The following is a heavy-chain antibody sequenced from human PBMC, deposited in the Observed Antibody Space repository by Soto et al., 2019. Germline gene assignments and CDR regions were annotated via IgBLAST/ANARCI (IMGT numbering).Heavy chain of an antibody. CDR2: IKQDGSEK. CDR1: GFTFSSYW. J-gene: IGHJ3*02. Sequence: GGSLRLSCAASGFTFSSYWMSWVRQAPGKGLEWVANIKQDGSEKYYVDSVKGRFTISRDNAKNSLYLQMNSLRAEDTAVYYCGSSIAALDAFDIWGQGTMVTVSS. CDR3: GSSIAALDAFDI. V-gene: IGHV3-7*01. D-gene: IGHD6-6*01.